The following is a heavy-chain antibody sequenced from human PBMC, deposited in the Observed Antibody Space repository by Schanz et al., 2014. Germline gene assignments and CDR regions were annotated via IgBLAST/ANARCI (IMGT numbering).Heavy chain of an antibody. J-gene: IGHJ6*03. CDR1: GFTFSIYG. D-gene: IGHD2-21*02. Sequence: EVQLLESGGGLVQPGGSLRLSCAASGFTFSIYGMTWVRQAPGQGLEWVSTISGSGGDTYPADSVKGRFTISRDNSNNTLYLQMNSLRVEDTAVYYCARPSDSSWYMDVWGKGTTVTVSS. CDR3: ARPSDSSWYMDV. CDR2: ISGSGGDT. V-gene: IGHV3-23*01.